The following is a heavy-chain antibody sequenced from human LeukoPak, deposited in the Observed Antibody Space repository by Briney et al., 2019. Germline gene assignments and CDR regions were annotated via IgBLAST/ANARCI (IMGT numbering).Heavy chain of an antibody. CDR1: GGSFSGYY. Sequence: PSETLSLTCAVYGGSFSGYYWSWIRQPPGKGLEWIGEINHSGSTNYNPSLKSRVTISVDTSKNQFSLKLSSVTAADTAVYYCATGLQLTGDYWGQGTLVTVSS. J-gene: IGHJ4*02. V-gene: IGHV4-34*01. CDR2: INHSGST. CDR3: ATGLQLTGDY. D-gene: IGHD6-13*01.